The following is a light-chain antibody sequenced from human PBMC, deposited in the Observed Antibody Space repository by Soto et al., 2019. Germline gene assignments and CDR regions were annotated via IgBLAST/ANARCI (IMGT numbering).Light chain of an antibody. J-gene: IGLJ1*01. CDR1: NIGSKT. V-gene: IGLV3-21*02. CDR2: DDS. CDR3: QVWDTSSVHYV. Sequence: YELTQPPSLSVAPGQTARISCGGSNIGSKTVHWYQRKPGRAPVLIIYDDSDRPSGIPERFSGSNSGNTATLTIIRVEAGDEADYYCQVWDTSSVHYVFGTGTKVTV.